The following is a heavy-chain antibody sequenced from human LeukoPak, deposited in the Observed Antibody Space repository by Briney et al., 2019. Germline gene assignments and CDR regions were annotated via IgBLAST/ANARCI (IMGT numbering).Heavy chain of an antibody. CDR3: ARVYQELWFGELSDMIAVEDAFDI. J-gene: IGHJ3*02. CDR2: ISAYNGNT. D-gene: IGHD3-10*01. CDR1: GYTFTSYG. Sequence: AASVKVSCKASGYTFTSYGISWVRQAPGQGLEWMGWISAYNGNTNYAQKLQGRVTMTTDTSTSTAYMELRSLRSDDTAVYYCARVYQELWFGELSDMIAVEDAFDIWGQGTMVTVSS. V-gene: IGHV1-18*01.